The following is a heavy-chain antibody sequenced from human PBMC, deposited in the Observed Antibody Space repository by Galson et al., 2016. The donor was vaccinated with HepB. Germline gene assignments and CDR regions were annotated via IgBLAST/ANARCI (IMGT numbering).Heavy chain of an antibody. J-gene: IGHJ4*02. CDR3: AREKGGNVTGDTLRPFDC. CDR1: GFTVSSNY. CDR2: IYSSGTT. V-gene: IGHV3-66*01. Sequence: SLRLSCAASGFTVSSNYMDWVRQAPGKGLEWVSVIYSSGTTYYADSVKGRFTISRDISKNALYLQMNSLRAEDTAVYYCAREKGGNVTGDTLRPFDCWGRGTQVTVSS. D-gene: IGHD3-16*01.